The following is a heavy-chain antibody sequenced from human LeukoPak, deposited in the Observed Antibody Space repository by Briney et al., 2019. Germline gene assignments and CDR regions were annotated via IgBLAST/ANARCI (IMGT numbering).Heavy chain of an antibody. CDR3: ARDRGGSYSAIDY. CDR1: GFTFSSYS. CDR2: ISSSSITI. Sequence: GGSLRLSWAASGFTFSSYSLNWVRQAPGKGLEWVSFISSSSITIYYADSVKGRFTISRDNAEKSLYLQMNSLRAEDTAVYYCARDRGGSYSAIDYWGQGTLVTVSS. V-gene: IGHV3-48*04. D-gene: IGHD2-15*01. J-gene: IGHJ4*02.